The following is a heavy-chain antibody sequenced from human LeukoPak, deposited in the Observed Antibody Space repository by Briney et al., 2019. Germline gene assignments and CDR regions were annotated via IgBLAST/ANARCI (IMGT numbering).Heavy chain of an antibody. D-gene: IGHD6-13*01. CDR3: AKMTAAGNFDC. Sequence: GGSLRLSCAASGFTFISYSMSWVRQAPGMGLEWVSAISDSGSSTYYADSVKGRFTISRDNSKNTLFLQMNSLRAEDTAVYYCAKMTAAGNFDCWGQGTLVPVSS. J-gene: IGHJ4*02. CDR2: ISDSGSST. CDR1: GFTFISYS. V-gene: IGHV3-23*01.